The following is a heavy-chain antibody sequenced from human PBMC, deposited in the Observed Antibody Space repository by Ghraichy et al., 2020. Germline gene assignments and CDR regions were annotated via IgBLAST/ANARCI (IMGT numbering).Heavy chain of an antibody. CDR2: IRSKPNNYAT. D-gene: IGHD3-22*01. J-gene: IGHJ4*02. Sequence: GGSLRLSCAASGFTFRGSAMHWVRQASGKGLEWVGRIRSKPNNYATAYAASVKGRFTISRDDSKNTAFLQMNSLKTEDTAVYYCARRPGADSSGYYSLYFDYWGQGTLVTVSS. CDR3: ARRPGADSSGYYSLYFDY. CDR1: GFTFRGSA. V-gene: IGHV3-73*01.